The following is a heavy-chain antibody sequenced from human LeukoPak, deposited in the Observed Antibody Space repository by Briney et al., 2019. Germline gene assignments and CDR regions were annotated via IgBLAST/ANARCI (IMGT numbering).Heavy chain of an antibody. CDR3: ARHPDYYDSSGYYEGGENWFDP. CDR1: GYSFTSYW. V-gene: IGHV5-51*01. J-gene: IGHJ5*02. CDR2: FYPGDSDT. Sequence: GESLKISCKGSGYSFTSYWIGWVRQMPGKGLEWMGIFYPGDSDTRYSPSFQGQVTISADKSISTAYLQWSSLKASDTAMYYCARHPDYYDSSGYYEGGENWFDPWGQGTLVTVSS. D-gene: IGHD3-22*01.